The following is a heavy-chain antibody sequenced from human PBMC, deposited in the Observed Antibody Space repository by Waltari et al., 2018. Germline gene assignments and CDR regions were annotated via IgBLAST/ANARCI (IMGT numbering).Heavy chain of an antibody. CDR2: IKQDGSEK. J-gene: IGHJ1*01. Sequence: EVQLVESGGGLVQPGGSLRLSCAASGFTFSSYWMSWVRQAPGKGLEWVANIKQDGSEKYYVDSVKGRFTISRDNAKNSLYLQMNSLRAEDTAVYYCARAVLYGSGSYYPIEYFQHWGQGTLVTVSS. V-gene: IGHV3-7*01. D-gene: IGHD3-10*01. CDR3: ARAVLYGSGSYYPIEYFQH. CDR1: GFTFSSYW.